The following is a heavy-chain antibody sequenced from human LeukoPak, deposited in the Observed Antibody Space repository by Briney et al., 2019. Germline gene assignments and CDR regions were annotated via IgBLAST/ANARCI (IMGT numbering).Heavy chain of an antibody. V-gene: IGHV4-30-4*01. CDR3: ARGQFIAAANCWFDP. CDR2: IFSSGST. D-gene: IGHD6-13*01. Sequence: SETLSLTCTVAGGSISSGNYYWTFIRQPPGEGLECIGYIFSSGSTYYSPSLKGRVSISLDTSKNQFSLMLSSVTAAETAVYYCARGQFIAAANCWFDPWGQGTLVTVSS. CDR1: GGSISSGNYY. J-gene: IGHJ5*02.